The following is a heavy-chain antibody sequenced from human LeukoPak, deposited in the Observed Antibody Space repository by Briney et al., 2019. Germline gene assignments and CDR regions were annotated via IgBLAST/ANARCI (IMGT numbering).Heavy chain of an antibody. CDR3: ARDQTYYYDSSGYYDAFDI. Sequence: PGGSLRLSCAASGFTSSNYWMNWVRQAPGKGLEWVANIKEDGSVKYYVDSVKGRFTISRDNAKNSLYLQMNSLRAEDTAVYYCARDQTYYYDSSGYYDAFDIWGQGTMVTVSS. V-gene: IGHV3-7*01. CDR1: GFTSSNYW. J-gene: IGHJ3*02. CDR2: IKEDGSVK. D-gene: IGHD3-22*01.